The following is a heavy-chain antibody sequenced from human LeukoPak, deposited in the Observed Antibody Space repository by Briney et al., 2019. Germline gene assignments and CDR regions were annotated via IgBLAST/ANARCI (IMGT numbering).Heavy chain of an antibody. D-gene: IGHD2-15*01. V-gene: IGHV4-34*01. J-gene: IGHJ6*02. CDR1: GGSFSGYY. CDR3: ARSVYCSGGSCYSDYYYGMDV. Sequence: SETLSLTCAVYGGSFSGYYWSWIRQPPGKGLEWIGEINHSGSTNYNPSLKSRVTISVDTSKNQFSLKLSSVTAADTAVYYCARSVYCSGGSCYSDYYYGMDVWGQETTVTVSS. CDR2: INHSGST.